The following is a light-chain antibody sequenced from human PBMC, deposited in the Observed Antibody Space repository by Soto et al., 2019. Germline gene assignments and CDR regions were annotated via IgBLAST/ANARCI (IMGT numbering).Light chain of an antibody. Sequence: QSALTQPASVSGSPGQSITISCTGTSSDVGGYNYVSWYQQHPDTAPKLMMYEVSNRPSGVSNRFSGSKSGNTASLTISGLQAEDAADYYCSSYTSSTTSVLGTGTKLTVL. CDR3: SSYTSSTTSV. CDR2: EVS. V-gene: IGLV2-14*01. CDR1: SSDVGGYNY. J-gene: IGLJ1*01.